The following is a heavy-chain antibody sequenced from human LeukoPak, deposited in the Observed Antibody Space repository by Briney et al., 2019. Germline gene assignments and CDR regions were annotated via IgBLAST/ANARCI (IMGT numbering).Heavy chain of an antibody. CDR1: GGSISNYY. D-gene: IGHD3-10*01. CDR2: IYYSGST. V-gene: IGHV4-59*08. Sequence: SETLSLTCTVSGGSISNYYWSWIRQPPRKGLEWIGYIYYSGSTNYNPSLKSRVTISVDTSKNQFSLKLSSVTAADTAVYYCARQASGDLYGMDVWGQGTTVTVSS. CDR3: ARQASGDLYGMDV. J-gene: IGHJ6*02.